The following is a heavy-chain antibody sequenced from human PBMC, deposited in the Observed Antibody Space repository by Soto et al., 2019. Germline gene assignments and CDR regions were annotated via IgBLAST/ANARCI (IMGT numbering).Heavy chain of an antibody. D-gene: IGHD3-22*01. J-gene: IGHJ4*02. CDR2: ISGSAFAT. CDR3: VKETLGYYNGVFDY. V-gene: IGHV3-23*01. Sequence: PVGPXRLSYVASGFTIINYAMRWLRKTPGKGLEWLSVISGSAFATSNADSMKGRFTISRDNSKNTLYLQMNSLRVEDTGIYFCVKETLGYYNGVFDYWGQGALVTVSS. CDR1: GFTIINYA.